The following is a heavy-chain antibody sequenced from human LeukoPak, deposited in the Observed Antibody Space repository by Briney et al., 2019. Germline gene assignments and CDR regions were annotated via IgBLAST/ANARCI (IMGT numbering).Heavy chain of an antibody. CDR3: ARGDIVVEPAANGHAFDI. D-gene: IGHD2-2*01. CDR1: GDSISSGNYC. J-gene: IGHJ3*02. CDR2: IWADGAP. Sequence: PSQTLSLTCTVSGDSISSGNYCWSWIRQPAGKGLEWIGRIWADGAPTYRPSLKSRVTISVDPSKNQFSLKLSSVTAADTAVYYCARGDIVVEPAANGHAFDIWGQGTMVTVSS. V-gene: IGHV4-61*02.